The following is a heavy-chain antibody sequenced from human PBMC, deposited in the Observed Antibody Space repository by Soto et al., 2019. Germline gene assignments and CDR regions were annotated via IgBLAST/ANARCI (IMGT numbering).Heavy chain of an antibody. CDR3: LVVPAAMLRYYYYGMDV. CDR1: GFTISSYG. D-gene: IGHD2-2*01. V-gene: IGHV3-23*01. Sequence: AESLRLSCTASGFTISSYGMSWGRQDPRKGRGWVATISGSGGSTYYAGSVKGRFTISRDNSKNTLYLQMNSLRAEDTAVYYCLVVPAAMLRYYYYGMDVWGQGTTVTVSS. CDR2: ISGSGGST. J-gene: IGHJ6*02.